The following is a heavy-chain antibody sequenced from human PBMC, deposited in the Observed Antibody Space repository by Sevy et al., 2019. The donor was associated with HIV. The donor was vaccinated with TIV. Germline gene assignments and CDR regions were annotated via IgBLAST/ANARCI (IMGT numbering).Heavy chain of an antibody. CDR1: GYSISSRYY. Sequence: PSETLSLTCAVSGYSISSRYYWGWVRQPPGKGLEWIASMYYSGSTYYNPSLRSRVTISLDTSENQFSLKLTSVTAADTAVYYCASDITGDWLFFDYWGQGILVTVSS. CDR3: ASDITGDWLFFDY. J-gene: IGHJ4*02. CDR2: MYYSGST. D-gene: IGHD3-9*01. V-gene: IGHV4-38-2*01.